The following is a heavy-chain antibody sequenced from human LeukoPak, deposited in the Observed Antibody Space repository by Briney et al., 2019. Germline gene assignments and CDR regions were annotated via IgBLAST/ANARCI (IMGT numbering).Heavy chain of an antibody. V-gene: IGHV4-34*01. J-gene: IGHJ5*02. CDR3: ARRAVNIVVVVAAKHWFDP. Sequence: SETLSLTCAVYGGSFSGYYWSWIRQPPGKGLEWIGEINHSGSTNYNPSLKSRVTISVDTSKNQFSLKLSSVTAADTAVYYCARRAVNIVVVVAAKHWFDPWGQGTLVTVSS. CDR2: INHSGST. CDR1: GGSFSGYY. D-gene: IGHD2-15*01.